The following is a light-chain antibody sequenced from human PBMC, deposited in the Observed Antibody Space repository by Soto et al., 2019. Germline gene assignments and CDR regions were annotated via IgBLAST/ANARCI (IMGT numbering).Light chain of an antibody. CDR3: LQRSKWPLT. CDR1: QRVGNY. Sequence: EIVLTQSPATLSLSPGERATLSCRASQRVGNYLAWYQQKPGQAPRLFISDASNRATGIPARFSGSGSGAAYPLTISSLEPEEFAVYYCLQRSKWPLTFGGGTKVEIK. J-gene: IGKJ4*01. V-gene: IGKV3-11*01. CDR2: DAS.